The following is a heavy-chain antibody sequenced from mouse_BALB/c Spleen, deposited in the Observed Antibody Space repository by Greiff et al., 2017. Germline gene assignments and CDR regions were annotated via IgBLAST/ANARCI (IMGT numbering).Heavy chain of an antibody. CDR3: AEGRGIGYYTMGY. CDR2: INPYNDGT. J-gene: IGHJ4*01. V-gene: IGHV1-14*01. Sequence: VQLKQSGPELVKPGASVKMSCKASGYTFTSYVMHWVKQKPGPGLEWIGYINPYNDGTKYNEKFKGKATLTSDKSSSTAYMELSSLTSEDSAVYYYAEGRGIGYYTMGYWGRGTTVTVAT. D-gene: IGHD2-14*01. CDR1: GYTFTSYV.